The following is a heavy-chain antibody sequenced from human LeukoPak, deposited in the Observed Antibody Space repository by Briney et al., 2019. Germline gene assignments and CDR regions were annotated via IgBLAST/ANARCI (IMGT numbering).Heavy chain of an antibody. Sequence: ASVKVSCKASGYTFTSYDINWVRQATGQGLEWMGWMNPISGNTGSAQKFQGRVSMTRNNPIATAYMELSSLRSEDTAVYYCARDNGGTAMAYYYYYYYMDVWGKGTTVTISS. J-gene: IGHJ6*03. CDR2: MNPISGNT. CDR1: GYTFTSYD. D-gene: IGHD5-18*01. V-gene: IGHV1-8*01. CDR3: ARDNGGTAMAYYYYYYYMDV.